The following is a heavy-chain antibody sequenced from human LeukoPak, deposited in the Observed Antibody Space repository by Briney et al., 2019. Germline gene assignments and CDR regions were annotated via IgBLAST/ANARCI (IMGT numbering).Heavy chain of an antibody. CDR2: ISGSGDNT. V-gene: IGHV3-23*01. CDR3: AKGWVVPAATPYFDY. D-gene: IGHD2-2*01. Sequence: PGGSLRLSCAASGFTVSSNYMSWVRQAPGKGLEWVSVISGSGDNTYYADSVKGRFTISRDNSRNTLYLQMSSLRAEDTAIYYCAKGWVVPAATPYFDYWGQGTPVTVSS. CDR1: GFTVSSNY. J-gene: IGHJ4*02.